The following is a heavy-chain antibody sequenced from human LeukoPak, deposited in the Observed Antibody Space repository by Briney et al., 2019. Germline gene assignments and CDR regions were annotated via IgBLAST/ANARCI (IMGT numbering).Heavy chain of an antibody. Sequence: ASVKVSCKASGYTFTSYAMHWVRQAPGQRLEWMGWINAGNGNTKYSQKFRGRVTITRDTSASTAYMELSSLRSEDTAVYYCASGGYYDSSGEEFPLGDYWGQGTLVTVSS. CDR3: ASGGYYDSSGEEFPLGDY. CDR2: INAGNGNT. CDR1: GYTFTSYA. D-gene: IGHD3-22*01. J-gene: IGHJ4*02. V-gene: IGHV1-3*01.